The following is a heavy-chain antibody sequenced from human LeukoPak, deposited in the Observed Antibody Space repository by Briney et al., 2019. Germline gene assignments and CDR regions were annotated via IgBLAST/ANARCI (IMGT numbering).Heavy chain of an antibody. CDR3: AKDRAQAPDWYFDL. J-gene: IGHJ2*01. V-gene: IGHV3-30*18. Sequence: GGSLRLSCAASGFTFSSYGMHWVRQAPGKGLEWVAVISYDGSNKYYADSVKGRFTISRDNSKNTLYLQMNSLRAEDTAVYYCAKDRAQAPDWYFDLWGRGTLVPVSS. CDR2: ISYDGSNK. CDR1: GFTFSSYG.